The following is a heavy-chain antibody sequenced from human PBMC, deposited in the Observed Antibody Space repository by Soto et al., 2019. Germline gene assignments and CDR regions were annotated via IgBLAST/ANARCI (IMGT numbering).Heavy chain of an antibody. D-gene: IGHD1-1*01. Sequence: SETLPLTCAVSGVSISSGGYSWSWIRQPPGKGLEWIGYIYHSGSTYYNPSLKSRVTISVDRSKNQFSLKLSSVTAADTAVYYCAADRMPTDPYKWVDPWGQGTLVTVSS. CDR2: IYHSGST. J-gene: IGHJ5*02. V-gene: IGHV4-30-2*01. CDR1: GVSISSGGYS. CDR3: AADRMPTDPYKWVDP.